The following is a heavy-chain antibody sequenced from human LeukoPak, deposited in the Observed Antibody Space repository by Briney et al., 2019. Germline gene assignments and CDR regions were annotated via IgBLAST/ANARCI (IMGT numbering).Heavy chain of an antibody. CDR3: ARYCSSTSCYTVDDY. CDR2: IYTSGST. CDR1: GGSISSYY. D-gene: IGHD2-2*02. V-gene: IGHV4-4*07. J-gene: IGHJ4*02. Sequence: SETLSLTCTVSGGSISSYYWSWIRQPAGKGLEWIGRIYTSGSTNYNPSLKSRVTMSVDTSKNQFSLKLSSVTAADTAVYYCARYCSSTSCYTVDDYWGQGTLVTVSS.